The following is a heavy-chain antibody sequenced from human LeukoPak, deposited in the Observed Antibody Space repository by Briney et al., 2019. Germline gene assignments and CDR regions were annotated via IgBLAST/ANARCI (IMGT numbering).Heavy chain of an antibody. CDR3: ARSPTKRVTDDY. V-gene: IGHV4-4*02. Sequence: SETLSLTCDVSDVSIFRSNWWSWVRPPPGKGLFWIGQISPSGSTNYSPSLKSRVTISVDKSKTQFSLTLTSVTAAGTAVYFCARSPTKRVTDDYWGQGTLVTVSS. J-gene: IGHJ4*02. D-gene: IGHD5-18*01. CDR2: ISPSGST. CDR1: DVSIFRSNW.